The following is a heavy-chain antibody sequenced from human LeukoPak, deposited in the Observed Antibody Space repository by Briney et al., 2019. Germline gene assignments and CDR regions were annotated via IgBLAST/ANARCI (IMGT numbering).Heavy chain of an antibody. D-gene: IGHD1-26*01. CDR3: ARRSVSTWFDP. CDR2: ISSTSGFT. J-gene: IGHJ5*02. CDR1: GFTFSDYY. Sequence: GGSLRLSCAASGFTFSDYYMSWIRQAPGKGLEWVSYISSTSGFTNYADSVKGRFSISRDNAKNSLYLQMNSLRVEDTGVYYCARRSVSTWFDPWGQGTLVTLSS. V-gene: IGHV3-11*06.